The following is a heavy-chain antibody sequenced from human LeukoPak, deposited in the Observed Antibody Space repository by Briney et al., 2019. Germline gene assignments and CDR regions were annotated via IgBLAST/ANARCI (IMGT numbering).Heavy chain of an antibody. D-gene: IGHD2-2*01. Sequence: GGSLRLSCAASGFTVSSNYMSWVRQAPGKGLEWVSVIYSGGTTYYADSVKGRFTISRDNSKNTLYLQMNSLRAEDTAVYYCARGPYGPYQLPPFDYWGQGTLVTVSS. CDR1: GFTVSSNY. CDR2: IYSGGTT. CDR3: ARGPYGPYQLPPFDY. J-gene: IGHJ4*02. V-gene: IGHV3-53*01.